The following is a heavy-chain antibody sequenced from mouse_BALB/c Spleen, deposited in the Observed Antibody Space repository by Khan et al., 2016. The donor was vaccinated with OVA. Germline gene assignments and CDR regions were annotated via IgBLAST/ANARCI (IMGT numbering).Heavy chain of an antibody. Sequence: QVQLQQSGAELARPGASVKMSCKASGYTFTSYTIHWIKERPGQGLEWIGNINPSNSYTNYNQKFKDKATLTTDKSSTTAYLQLSSLTSDDSAVYNCVRDGAYHRNDGWFAYWGQGTLVTVSA. CDR3: VRDGAYHRNDGWFAY. CDR2: INPSNSYT. V-gene: IGHV1-4*01. CDR1: GYTFTSYT. J-gene: IGHJ3*01. D-gene: IGHD2-14*01.